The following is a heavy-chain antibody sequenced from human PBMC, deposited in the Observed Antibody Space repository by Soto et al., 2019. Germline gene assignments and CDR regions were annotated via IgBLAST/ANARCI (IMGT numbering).Heavy chain of an antibody. J-gene: IGHJ4*02. CDR2: INAGNGNT. Sequence: QVQLVQSGAEVKKPGASVKVSCKASGYTFTSYAMHWVRQAPGQRLEWMGWINAGNGNTKYSQKFQGRVTITRDTSASTAYMELSSLRSEDTALYYCARDANVVAADYWGQGTLVTVSS. CDR1: GYTFTSYA. CDR3: ARDANVVAADY. V-gene: IGHV1-3*01. D-gene: IGHD2-15*01.